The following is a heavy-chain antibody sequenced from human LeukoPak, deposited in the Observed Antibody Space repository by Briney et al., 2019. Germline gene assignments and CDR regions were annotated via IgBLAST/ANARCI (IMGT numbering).Heavy chain of an antibody. CDR3: ARVIAAPPYYYYYYMDV. V-gene: IGHV4-61*01. CDR1: GYSISSGYY. J-gene: IGHJ6*03. CDR2: IYYSGST. Sequence: SETLSLTCTVSGYSISSGYYWGWIRQPPGKGLEWIGYIYYSGSTNYNPSLKSRVTISVDTSRNQFSLKLSSVTAADTAVYYCARVIAAPPYYYYYYMDVWGKGTTVTVSS. D-gene: IGHD6-6*01.